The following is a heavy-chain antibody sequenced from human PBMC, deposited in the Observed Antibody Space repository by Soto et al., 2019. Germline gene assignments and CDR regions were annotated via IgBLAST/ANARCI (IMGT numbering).Heavy chain of an antibody. CDR2: IYYSGST. V-gene: IGHV4-31*03. CDR1: GGSITRGGHY. J-gene: IGHJ6*02. D-gene: IGHD3-3*01. CDR3: ARDQGGITISGVPYGMDV. Sequence: PWETLSLTCTVSGGSITRGGHYWSRIRQHPGKGLEWIGYIYYSGSTYYNPSLKSRVTISVDTSKNQFSLKVRSVNVADTAVYYCARDQGGITISGVPYGMDVWGQGTTVTVSS.